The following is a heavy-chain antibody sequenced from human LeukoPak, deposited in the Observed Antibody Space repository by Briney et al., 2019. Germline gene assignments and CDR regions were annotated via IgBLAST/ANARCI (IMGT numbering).Heavy chain of an antibody. Sequence: GGSLRLSCAASGFTFSSYSINWVRQAPGKGLEWVSSISSSSRYIYYADSVKGRFTISRDNAKNSLYLQMNSLRAEDTAVYYCAGCSGGSTYNSDDDWGQGTLVTVSS. J-gene: IGHJ4*02. V-gene: IGHV3-21*04. CDR1: GFTFSSYS. CDR2: ISSSSRYI. CDR3: AGCSGGSTYNSDDD. D-gene: IGHD2-15*01.